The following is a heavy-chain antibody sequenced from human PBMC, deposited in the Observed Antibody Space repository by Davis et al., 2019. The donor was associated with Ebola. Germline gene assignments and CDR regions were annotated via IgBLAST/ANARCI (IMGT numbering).Heavy chain of an antibody. Sequence: HSQTLSLTCAISGDSVSSAGWNWIRQSPSRGLEWLGRTYYNSKWYNDYAVSVKSRISINPDTSKNQFSLQLDSVTPEDTAVYYCARGWLRSGLDYWGQGILVTVSS. D-gene: IGHD5-12*01. V-gene: IGHV6-1*01. CDR1: GDSVSSAG. J-gene: IGHJ4*02. CDR3: ARGWLRSGLDY. CDR2: TYYNSKWYN.